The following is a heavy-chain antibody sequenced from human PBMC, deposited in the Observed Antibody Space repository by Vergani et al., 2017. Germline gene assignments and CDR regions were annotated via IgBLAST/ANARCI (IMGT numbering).Heavy chain of an antibody. J-gene: IGHJ4*02. D-gene: IGHD6-13*01. CDR2: ISYDGSNK. V-gene: IGHV3-30*19. CDR1: GFTFRSYG. Sequence: QVQLVESGGGVVQPGRSLRLSCAASGFTFRSYGMHWVRQAPGKGLEWVAVISYDGSNKYYADSVKGRFTISRDNSKNTLYLQMNSLRAEDTAVYYCARDRGSSWYYFDYWGQGTLVTVSS. CDR3: ARDRGSSWYYFDY.